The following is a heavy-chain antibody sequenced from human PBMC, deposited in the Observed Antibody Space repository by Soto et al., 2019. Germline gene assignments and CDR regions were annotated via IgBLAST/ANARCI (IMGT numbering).Heavy chain of an antibody. CDR3: ARWGRRDSGSYYKYYYGMDV. Sequence: EVQLVESGGGLVQPGGSLRLSCAASGFTFSSYEMNWVRQAPGKGLEWVSYISSSGSTIYYADSVKGRFTISRDNAKNSLYLQMNSLRAEDTAVYYCARWGRRDSGSYYKYYYGMDVWGQGTTVTVSS. J-gene: IGHJ6*02. V-gene: IGHV3-48*03. CDR1: GFTFSSYE. CDR2: ISSSGSTI. D-gene: IGHD3-10*01.